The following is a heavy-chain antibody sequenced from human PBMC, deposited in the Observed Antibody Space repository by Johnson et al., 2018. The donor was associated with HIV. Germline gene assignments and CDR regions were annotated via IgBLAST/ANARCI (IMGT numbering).Heavy chain of an antibody. CDR3: AKDEEGYSSAWSAGTAFDI. J-gene: IGHJ3*02. V-gene: IGHV3-30-3*01. Sequence: QVQLVESGGGVVQPGRPLRLSCAASGFSFHKYAMHWVRQTPGKGLEWVAVISDDGTNTDSADAVKGRFTISRDNSKNTLYLQMNSLRAEDTAVYYCAKDEEGYSSAWSAGTAFDIWGQGTMVTVSS. CDR1: GFSFHKYA. D-gene: IGHD6-13*01. CDR2: ISDDGTNT.